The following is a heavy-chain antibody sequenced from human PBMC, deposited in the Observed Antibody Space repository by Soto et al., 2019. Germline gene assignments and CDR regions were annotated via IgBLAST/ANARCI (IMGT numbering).Heavy chain of an antibody. Sequence: QVQLVESGGGVVQPGRSLRLSCAASGFTFSSYGMHWVRQAPGKGLEWVAVIWYDGSNKYYADSVKGRFTISRDNSKNTLYLQMNSLSAEDTAVYYWASGGGRGDSGYGVDYWGQGTLVTVSS. J-gene: IGHJ4*01. V-gene: IGHV3-33*01. CDR1: GFTFSSYG. CDR2: IWYDGSNK. CDR3: ASGGGRGDSGYGVDY. D-gene: IGHD5-12*01.